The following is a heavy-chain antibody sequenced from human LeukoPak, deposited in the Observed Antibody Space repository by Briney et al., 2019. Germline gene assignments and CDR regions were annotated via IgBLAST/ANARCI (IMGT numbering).Heavy chain of an antibody. V-gene: IGHV4-4*09. CDR2: IYTSGST. J-gene: IGHJ4*02. CDR3: ARHGYSGSLGY. Sequence: PSETLSLTCTVSGGSISSYYWSWIRQPPGKGLEWIGYIYTSGSTNYNPSLKSRVTISVDTSKNQFSLKLSSVTAADTAVYYCARHGYSGSLGYWGQGTPVTVSS. D-gene: IGHD1-26*01. CDR1: GGSISSYY.